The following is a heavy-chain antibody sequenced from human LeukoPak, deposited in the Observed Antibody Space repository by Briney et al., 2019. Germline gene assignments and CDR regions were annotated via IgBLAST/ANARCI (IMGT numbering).Heavy chain of an antibody. J-gene: IGHJ3*02. CDR3: ARDGLGDDAFDI. CDR2: ISYDGSNK. D-gene: IGHD3-16*01. CDR1: GFTFSSYA. Sequence: PGGSLRLSCAASGFTFSSYAMHWVRQAPGKGLEWVAVISYDGSNKYYADSVKGRFTISRDNSKNTLYLQMNSLRAEDTAVYYCARDGLGDDAFDIWGQGTMVTVSS. V-gene: IGHV3-30-3*01.